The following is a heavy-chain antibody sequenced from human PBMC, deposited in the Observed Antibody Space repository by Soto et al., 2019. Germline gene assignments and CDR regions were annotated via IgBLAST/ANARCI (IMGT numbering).Heavy chain of an antibody. V-gene: IGHV4-59*01. D-gene: IGHD1-1*01. J-gene: IGHJ4*02. Sequence: PSETLSLTCTVSGGSISSYYWSWIRQPPGKGLEWIGYIYYSGSTNYNPSLKSRVTISVDTSKNQFSLKVSSVTAADTAVYYCARRWEPSFVLWGKGTLVTVSS. CDR1: GGSISSYY. CDR2: IYYSGST. CDR3: ARRWEPSFVL.